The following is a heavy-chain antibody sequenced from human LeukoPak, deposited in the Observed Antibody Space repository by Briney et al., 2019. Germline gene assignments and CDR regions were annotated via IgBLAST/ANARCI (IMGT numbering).Heavy chain of an antibody. CDR1: GFTFDDYA. D-gene: IGHD2-15*01. CDR3: TRGYCSGGSCYSPFDY. V-gene: IGHV3-49*03. CDR2: IRSKAYGGTT. J-gene: IGHJ4*02. Sequence: PGGSLRLSCTASGFTFDDYAMSWFRQAPGKGLEWVGFIRSKAYGGTTEYAASVKGRFTISRDDSKSIAYLQMNSLKTEDTAVYYCTRGYCSGGSCYSPFDYWGQGTLVTVSS.